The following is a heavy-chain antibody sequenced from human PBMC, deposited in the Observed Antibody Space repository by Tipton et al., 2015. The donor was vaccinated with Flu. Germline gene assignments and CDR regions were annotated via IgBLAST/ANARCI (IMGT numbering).Heavy chain of an antibody. J-gene: IGHJ4*02. CDR2: ISYDGTNK. CDR1: GFTFSSYG. V-gene: IGHV3-30*03. D-gene: IGHD2-21*01. Sequence: SLRLSCAASGFTFSSYGMHWVRQAPGKGLEWVSVISYDGTNKYYLGSVKGRFTISRDNARNSVFLQMNSLRAEDTALYYCAVFKNPGHWGQGTLVTVSS. CDR3: AVFKNPGH.